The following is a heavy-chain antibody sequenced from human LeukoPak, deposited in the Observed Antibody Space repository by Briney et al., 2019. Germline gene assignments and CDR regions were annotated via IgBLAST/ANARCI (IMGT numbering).Heavy chain of an antibody. D-gene: IGHD2-2*01. CDR1: GGTFSSYA. CDR3: ASMRLVVVPAAMYFDY. J-gene: IGHJ4*02. Sequence: GSSVKVYCKASGGTFSSYAISWVRQAPGQGLEWMGGIIPIFGTANYAQKFQGRVTITTDESTSTAYMELSSLRSEDTAVYYCASMRLVVVPAAMYFDYWGQGTLVTVSS. V-gene: IGHV1-69*05. CDR2: IIPIFGTA.